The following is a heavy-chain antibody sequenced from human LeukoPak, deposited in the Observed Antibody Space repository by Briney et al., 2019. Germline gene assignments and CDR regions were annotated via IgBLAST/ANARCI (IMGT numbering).Heavy chain of an antibody. V-gene: IGHV1-69*13. CDR2: IIPIFGTA. D-gene: IGHD3-3*01. J-gene: IGHJ6*02. Sequence: SVKVSCKASGGTFSSYAISWVRQAPGQGLEWMGGIIPIFGTANYAQKFQGRVTITADESTSTAYMELSSLRSEDTAVYYCARSVLRFLEGSWYYGMDVWGQRTTVTVSS. CDR1: GGTFSSYA. CDR3: ARSVLRFLEGSWYYGMDV.